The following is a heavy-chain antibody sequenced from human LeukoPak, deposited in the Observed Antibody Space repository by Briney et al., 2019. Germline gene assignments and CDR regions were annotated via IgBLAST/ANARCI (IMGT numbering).Heavy chain of an antibody. Sequence: PSETLSLTCSVSGGSIRNYYWTWIRQPPGKGLEWIGHVSNSGNTKYNPSLKSRVTISIDTSKKHFSLNLSSVSAADTAVYYCARRSKYYYDSSGYFFDYWGQGTLVTVSS. V-gene: IGHV4-59*08. CDR2: VSNSGNT. CDR1: GGSIRNYY. J-gene: IGHJ4*02. CDR3: ARRSKYYYDSSGYFFDY. D-gene: IGHD3-22*01.